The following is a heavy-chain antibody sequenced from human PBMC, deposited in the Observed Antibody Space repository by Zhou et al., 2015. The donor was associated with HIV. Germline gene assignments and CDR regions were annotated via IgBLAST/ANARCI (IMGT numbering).Heavy chain of an antibody. CDR2: INWNGGRI. CDR1: GFTFDNYA. J-gene: IGHJ4*02. D-gene: IGHD6-13*01. CDR3: ARGYSSSWSSFDY. Sequence: LLVESGGGLVQPGRSLRLTCAASGFTFDNYAMHWVRQGQGKALEWISSINWNGGRIGYADSVKGRFTISRDNAKNSLYLQMNSLRAEDTAVYYCARGYSSSWSSFDYWGQGTLVTVSS. V-gene: IGHV3-9*01.